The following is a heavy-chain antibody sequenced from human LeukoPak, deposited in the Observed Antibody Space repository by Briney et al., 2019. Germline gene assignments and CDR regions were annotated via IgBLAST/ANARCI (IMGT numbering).Heavy chain of an antibody. Sequence: SVKVSCKASGGTFSSYAISWVRQAPGQGLEWMGGIIPIFGTANYAQKFQGRVTITADESTSTAYMELSSLRSEDTAVHYCARGTHSGYDKFDYWGQGTLVTVSS. CDR1: GGTFSSYA. CDR3: ARGTHSGYDKFDY. CDR2: IIPIFGTA. V-gene: IGHV1-69*13. J-gene: IGHJ4*02. D-gene: IGHD5-12*01.